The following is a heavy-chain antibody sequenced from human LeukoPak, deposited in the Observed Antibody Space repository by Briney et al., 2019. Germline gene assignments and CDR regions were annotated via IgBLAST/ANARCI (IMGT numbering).Heavy chain of an antibody. V-gene: IGHV3-23*01. D-gene: IGHD1-26*01. CDR3: AKVASGSYYNWPFDY. J-gene: IGHJ4*02. CDR2: INDSGGST. CDR1: GFTFSNYA. Sequence: TGGSLRLSCAASGFTFSNYAMSWVRQAPGKGLEWVSAINDSGGSTYYADSVKGRFTISRDNSRNTLFLQMNSLRAEDTAVYYCAKVASGSYYNWPFDYWGQGTLVTVSS.